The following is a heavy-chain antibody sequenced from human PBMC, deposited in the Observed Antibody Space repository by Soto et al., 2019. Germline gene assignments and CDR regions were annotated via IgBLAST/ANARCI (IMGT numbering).Heavy chain of an antibody. CDR2: IIPIFGTA. J-gene: IGHJ6*02. Sequence: SVKVSCKASGGTFSSYAISWVRQAPGQGLEWMGGIIPIFGTANYAQKFQGRVTITADKSTSTAYMELSSLRSEDTAVYYRARGSDYVWGSYRSSTPEARNYYYYGMDVWGQGTTVTVS. V-gene: IGHV1-69*06. CDR3: ARGSDYVWGSYRSSTPEARNYYYYGMDV. D-gene: IGHD3-16*02. CDR1: GGTFSSYA.